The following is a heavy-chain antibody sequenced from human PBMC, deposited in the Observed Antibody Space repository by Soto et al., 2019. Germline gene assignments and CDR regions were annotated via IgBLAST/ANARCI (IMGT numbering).Heavy chain of an antibody. CDR1: GFTFSSYA. CDR3: AKGSSGWYKAPFDY. Sequence: EVQLLESGGGLVQPGGSLRLSCAASGFTFSSYAMAWVRQAPGKVLEWVSGISGSGASTYYADSVKGRFTISRDNSKNTLYLEMNSLRAVDSAVYYCAKGSSGWYKAPFDYWGQGALVTVSS. CDR2: ISGSGAST. D-gene: IGHD6-19*01. J-gene: IGHJ4*02. V-gene: IGHV3-23*01.